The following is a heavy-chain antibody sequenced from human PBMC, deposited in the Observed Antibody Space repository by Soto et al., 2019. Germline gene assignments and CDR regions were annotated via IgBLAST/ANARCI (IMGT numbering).Heavy chain of an antibody. CDR3: ARYDSSGYYWPYYYYGMDV. D-gene: IGHD3-22*01. J-gene: IGHJ6*02. CDR1: GFTFSSYA. V-gene: IGHV3-23*01. CDR2: ISGSGGST. Sequence: PGGSLRLSCAASGFTFSSYAMSWVRQAPGKGLEWVSAISGSGGSTYYADSVKGRFTISRDNAKNSLYLQMNSLRAEDTAVYYCARYDSSGYYWPYYYYGMDVWGQGTTVTVS.